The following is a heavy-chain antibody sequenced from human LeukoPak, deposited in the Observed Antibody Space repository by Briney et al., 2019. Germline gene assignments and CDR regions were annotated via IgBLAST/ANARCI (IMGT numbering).Heavy chain of an antibody. CDR2: INAGNGNT. V-gene: IGHV1-3*01. CDR1: GYTFTSYA. Sequence: ASVKVSCKASGYTFTSYAMHWVRQAPGQRLEWMGWINAGNGNTKYSQEFQGRVTITRDTSTSTAYMELRSLRSDDTAVYYCAREASYGIPTLVGYWGQGTLVTVSS. D-gene: IGHD5-18*01. CDR3: AREASYGIPTLVGY. J-gene: IGHJ4*02.